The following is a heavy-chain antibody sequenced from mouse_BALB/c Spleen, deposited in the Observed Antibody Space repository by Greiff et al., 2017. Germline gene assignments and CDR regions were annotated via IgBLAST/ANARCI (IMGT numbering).Heavy chain of an antibody. D-gene: IGHD2-4*01. CDR2: INPSTGYT. CDR1: GYTFTSYW. CDR3: ARNYDYDVGAWFAY. V-gene: IGHV1-7*01. J-gene: IGHJ3*01. Sequence: VQLQQSGPELVKPGASVKVSCKASGYTFTSYWMHWVKQRPGQGLEWIGYINPSTGYTEYNQKFKDKATLTADKSSSTAYMQLSSLTSEDSAVYYCARNYDYDVGAWFAYWGQGTLVTVSA.